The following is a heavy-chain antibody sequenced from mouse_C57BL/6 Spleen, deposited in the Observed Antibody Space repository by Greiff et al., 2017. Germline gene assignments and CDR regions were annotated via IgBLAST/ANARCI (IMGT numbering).Heavy chain of an antibody. J-gene: IGHJ2*01. Sequence: VQLQQSGAELVRPGASVKLSCTASGFNIKDYYMNWVKQRPEQGLEWIGRIDPEAGDTEYAPKFPGKATMTADTSSNTADLQRSSLTSADTAVYYCTTGYYDSRFDYWGQGTTLTVSS. CDR1: GFNIKDYY. CDR2: IDPEAGDT. V-gene: IGHV14-1*01. CDR3: TTGYYDSRFDY. D-gene: IGHD2-4*01.